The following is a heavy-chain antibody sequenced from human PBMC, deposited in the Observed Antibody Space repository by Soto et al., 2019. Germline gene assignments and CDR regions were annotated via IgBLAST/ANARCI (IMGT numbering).Heavy chain of an antibody. CDR2: IIPIFGTA. D-gene: IGHD2-15*01. Sequence: QVQLVQSGAEVKKPGSSVKVSCKASGGTFSSYAISWVRQAPGQGLEWMGGIIPIFGTANYAQKFQGRVTITADESTSTAYMELSSLRSEDTAVYYCARDGVVAAVDLYYYYGMDVWGQGTTVTVSS. CDR3: ARDGVVAAVDLYYYYGMDV. V-gene: IGHV1-69*12. J-gene: IGHJ6*02. CDR1: GGTFSSYA.